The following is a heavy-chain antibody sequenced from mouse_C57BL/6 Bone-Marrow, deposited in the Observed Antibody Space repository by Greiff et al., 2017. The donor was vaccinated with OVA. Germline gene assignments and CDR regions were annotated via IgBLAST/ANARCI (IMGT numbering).Heavy chain of an antibody. D-gene: IGHD2-1*01. V-gene: IGHV14-4*01. CDR2: IDPENGDT. J-gene: IGHJ2*01. CDR3: TTAYGNYVDFDY. Sequence: VQLQQSGAELVRPGASVKLSCTASGFNIKDDYMHWVKQRPEQGLEWIGWIDPENGDTEYASKFQGKATITADTSSNTAYLQLSSLTSEDTAVYYCTTAYGNYVDFDYWGQGTTLTVSS. CDR1: GFNIKDDY.